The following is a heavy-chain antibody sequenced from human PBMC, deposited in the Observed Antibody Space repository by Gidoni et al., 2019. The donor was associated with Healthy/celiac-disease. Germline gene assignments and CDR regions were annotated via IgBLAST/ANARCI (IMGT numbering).Heavy chain of an antibody. D-gene: IGHD2-2*01. J-gene: IGHJ6*02. CDR1: GGTFSSYT. CDR3: ARLVGDIVVVPAANYYYYGMDV. V-gene: IGHV1-69*02. CDR2: IIPILGIA. Sequence: QVQLVQSGAEVKKPGSSVKVSCKASGGTFSSYTISWVRQAPGQGLEWMGRIIPILGIANDAQKFQGRVTITADKSTSTAYMELSSLRSEDTAVYYCARLVGDIVVVPAANYYYYGMDVWGQGTTVTVSS.